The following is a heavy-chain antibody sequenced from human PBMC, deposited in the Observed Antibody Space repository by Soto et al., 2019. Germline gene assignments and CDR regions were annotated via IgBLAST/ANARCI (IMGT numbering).Heavy chain of an antibody. CDR2: IIPIFGPA. D-gene: IGHD6-13*01. V-gene: IGHV1-69*01. CDR1: GGSVSNSA. J-gene: IGHJ4*02. CDR3: GRGSSWTKVEY. Sequence: QVQLVQSGSEVKKPGSSVRVSCKASGGSVSNSAISWLRQAPGQGLEWMGGIIPIFGPAIYARKFQGRVTITADESTSTDYMDLNNVRSEDTAVYYCGRGSSWTKVEYWGQGTLVTVSS.